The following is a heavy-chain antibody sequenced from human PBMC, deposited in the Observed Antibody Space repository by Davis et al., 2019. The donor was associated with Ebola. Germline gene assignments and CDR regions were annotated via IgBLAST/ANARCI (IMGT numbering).Heavy chain of an antibody. CDR3: ATNSGGIAAAGKGYYYYGMDV. V-gene: IGHV1-2*04. J-gene: IGHJ6*02. CDR1: GYTFTGYY. CDR2: INPNSGGT. Sequence: ASVKVSCKASGYTFTGYYMHWVLQAPGQGLEWMGWINPNSGGTNYAQKFQGWVTMTRDTSISTAYMELSRLRSDDTAVYYCATNSGGIAAAGKGYYYYGMDVWGQGTTVTVSS. D-gene: IGHD6-13*01.